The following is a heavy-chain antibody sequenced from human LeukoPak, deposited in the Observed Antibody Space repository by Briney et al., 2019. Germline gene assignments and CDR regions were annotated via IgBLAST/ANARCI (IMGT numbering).Heavy chain of an antibody. CDR1: GVSISSSSYY. CDR2: IYYSGST. D-gene: IGHD5-24*01. CDR3: ARQMAQGGVY. V-gene: IGHV4-39*01. Sequence: PSETLSLTCTVSGVSISSSSYYWGWIRQPPGKGLEWIGSIYYSGSTYYNPSLKSRVTISVDTSKNQFSLKLSSVTAADTAVYYCARQMAQGGVYWGQGTLVTVSS. J-gene: IGHJ4*02.